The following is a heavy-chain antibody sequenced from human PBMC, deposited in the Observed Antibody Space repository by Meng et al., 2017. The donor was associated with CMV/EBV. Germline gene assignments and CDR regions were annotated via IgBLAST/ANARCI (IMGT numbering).Heavy chain of an antibody. J-gene: IGHJ4*02. Sequence: SGGTCSSYAISWVRQAPGQGLEWMGGIIPIFGTANYAQKFQGRVTITTDESTSTAYMELSSLRSEDTAVYYCARSEWQQLPRGGLDYWGQGTLVTVSS. CDR2: IIPIFGTA. CDR1: GGTCSSYA. V-gene: IGHV1-69*05. CDR3: ARSEWQQLPRGGLDY. D-gene: IGHD6-13*01.